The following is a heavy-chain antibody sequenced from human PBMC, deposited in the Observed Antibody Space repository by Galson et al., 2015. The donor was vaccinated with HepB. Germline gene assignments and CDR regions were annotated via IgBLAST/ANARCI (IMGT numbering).Heavy chain of an antibody. J-gene: IGHJ4*02. Sequence: SLRLSCAASGFTFRTYAIHWVRQAPGKGLEWVAAISYDGSNKYYADSIKGRFTISRDNSKNMLYLQMNSLRAEDTAVYYCASGGQLFFFDYWGQGTLVTVSS. V-gene: IGHV3-30*04. CDR2: ISYDGSNK. D-gene: IGHD1-1*01. CDR3: ASGGQLFFFDY. CDR1: GFTFRTYA.